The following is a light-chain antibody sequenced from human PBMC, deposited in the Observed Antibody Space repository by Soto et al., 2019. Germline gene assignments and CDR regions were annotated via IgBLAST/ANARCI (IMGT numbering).Light chain of an antibody. CDR3: QQSYSVPYT. Sequence: DIQMTQSPSSLSASVGDRVTITCRASQFMSNYLSWYQQKPGKAPKLLISAASSSQSGVPSRFSGSRSGTDFTLTITTQQPEDVATYYCQQSYSVPYTFGQGTKLQIK. CDR2: AAS. V-gene: IGKV1-39*01. J-gene: IGKJ2*01. CDR1: QFMSNY.